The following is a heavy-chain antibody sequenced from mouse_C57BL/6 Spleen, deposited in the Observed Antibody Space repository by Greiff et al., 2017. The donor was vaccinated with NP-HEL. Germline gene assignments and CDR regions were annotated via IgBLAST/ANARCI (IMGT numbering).Heavy chain of an antibody. J-gene: IGHJ1*03. Sequence: EVKLVESGGGLVKPGGSLKLSCAASGFTFSSYAMSWVRQTPEKRLEWVATISDGGSYTYYPDNVKGRFTISRDNAKNNLDLQMSQVKSEDTARYYCARDGSSYWYFEVWGTGTTVTVSS. CDR1: GFTFSSYA. V-gene: IGHV5-4*01. CDR3: ARDGSSYWYFEV. D-gene: IGHD1-1*01. CDR2: ISDGGSYT.